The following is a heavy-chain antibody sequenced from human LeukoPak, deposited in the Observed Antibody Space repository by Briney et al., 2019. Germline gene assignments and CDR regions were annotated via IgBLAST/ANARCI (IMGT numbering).Heavy chain of an antibody. Sequence: GGSLRLSRAASGFTFSSYSMNWVRQAPGKGLEWVSSISSSSSYIYYADSVKGRFTISRNNAKNSLYLQMNSLRAEDTAVYYCARTSHVDTARVGYWGQRTLVTVSS. CDR3: ARTSHVDTARVGY. V-gene: IGHV3-21*01. J-gene: IGHJ4*02. CDR2: ISSSSSYI. CDR1: GFTFSSYS. D-gene: IGHD5-18*01.